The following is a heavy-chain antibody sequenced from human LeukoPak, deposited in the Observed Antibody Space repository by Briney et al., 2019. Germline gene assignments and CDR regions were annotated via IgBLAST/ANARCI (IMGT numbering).Heavy chain of an antibody. CDR1: GYTFTGYY. V-gene: IGHV1-2*02. CDR2: IDPNSGDT. D-gene: IGHD3-22*01. Sequence: ASVKVSCKASGYTFTGYYMHWVRQAPGQGLEWMGWIDPNSGDTNYAQKFQGRVTMTRDTSITTAYMKLSRLRSDDTAVYYCARTGGYYDSSGYLYYFDYWGQGTLVTVSS. J-gene: IGHJ4*02. CDR3: ARTGGYYDSSGYLYYFDY.